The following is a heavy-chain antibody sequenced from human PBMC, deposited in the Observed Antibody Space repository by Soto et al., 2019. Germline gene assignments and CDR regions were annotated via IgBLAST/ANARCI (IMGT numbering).Heavy chain of an antibody. CDR2: INHSGST. CDR3: ARGRPGGPFDY. Sequence: QVQLQQWGAGLLKPSETLSLTCAVYGGSFSGYNWSWIRQPPGKGLEGIGEINHSGSTNYNPSLKSRVTISVDTSKNQFSLKRISVTAADTAVYHCARGRPGGPFDYWGQGTLVTVSS. J-gene: IGHJ4*02. V-gene: IGHV4-34*01. CDR1: GGSFSGYN.